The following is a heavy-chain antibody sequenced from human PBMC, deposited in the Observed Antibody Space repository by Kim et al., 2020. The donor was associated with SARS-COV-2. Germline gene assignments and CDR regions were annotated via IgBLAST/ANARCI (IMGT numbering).Heavy chain of an antibody. V-gene: IGHV4-34*01. J-gene: IGHJ6*02. D-gene: IGHD4-17*01. Sequence: YNPSLKSRVTIAVDTSKNQFSLKLSSVTAADTAVYYCARTTVYYYGMDVWGQGTTVTVSS. CDR3: ARTTVYYYGMDV.